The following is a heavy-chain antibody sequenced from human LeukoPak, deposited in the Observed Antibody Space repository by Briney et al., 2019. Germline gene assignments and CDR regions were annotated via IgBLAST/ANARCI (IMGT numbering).Heavy chain of an antibody. D-gene: IGHD4-11*01. J-gene: IGHJ6*03. CDR2: IKEDGSEK. V-gene: IGHV3-7*01. CDR3: ARRFSTVTYYYMDV. CDR1: GFTFSSYW. Sequence: GGSLRLSCTASGFTFSSYWMSWVRQAPGKGLEWVANIKEDGSEKYYVDSVKGRFTISRDNAKNSLYLQMNSLRAEDTAVYYCARRFSTVTYYYMDVWGKGTTVTVSS.